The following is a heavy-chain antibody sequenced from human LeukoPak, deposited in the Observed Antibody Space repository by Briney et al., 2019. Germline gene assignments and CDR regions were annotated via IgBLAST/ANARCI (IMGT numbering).Heavy chain of an antibody. CDR3: ARSSGSHDAFDI. Sequence: PAETLSLTCAVYGGSFSGYYWSWIRQPPGKGLEWIGEINHSGSTNYNPSLKSRVTISVDTSKNRFSLKLSSVTAADTAVYYCARSSGSHDAFDIWGQGTMVTVSS. D-gene: IGHD6-19*01. CDR1: GGSFSGYY. CDR2: INHSGST. V-gene: IGHV4-34*01. J-gene: IGHJ3*02.